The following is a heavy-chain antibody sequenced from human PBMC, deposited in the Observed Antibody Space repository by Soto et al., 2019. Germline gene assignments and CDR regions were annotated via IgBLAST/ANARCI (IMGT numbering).Heavy chain of an antibody. CDR3: ARTNLLRYFDWLSQYYFDY. D-gene: IGHD3-9*01. J-gene: IGHJ4*02. CDR2: IYYSGST. Sequence: SETLSLTCTVSGGSISSSSYYWGWIRQPPGKGLEWIGSIYYSGSTYYNPSLKSRVTISVDTSKNQFSLKLSSVTAADTAVYYCARTNLLRYFDWLSQYYFDYWGQGTLVTVSS. V-gene: IGHV4-39*01. CDR1: GGSISSSSYY.